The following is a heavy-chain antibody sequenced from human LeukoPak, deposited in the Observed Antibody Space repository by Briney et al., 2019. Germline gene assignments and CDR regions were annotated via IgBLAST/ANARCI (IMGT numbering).Heavy chain of an antibody. V-gene: IGHV3-23*01. CDR3: AKAGAVVVVAAKFFDY. Sequence: GGSLRLSCAASGFTFSSYAMSWVRQAPGKGLEWVSSISGSGGSTYYADSVKGRFTISRDNSKNTLYLQMNSLRAEDTAVYYCAKAGAVVVVAAKFFDYWGQGTLVTVSS. D-gene: IGHD2-15*01. CDR2: ISGSGGST. J-gene: IGHJ4*02. CDR1: GFTFSSYA.